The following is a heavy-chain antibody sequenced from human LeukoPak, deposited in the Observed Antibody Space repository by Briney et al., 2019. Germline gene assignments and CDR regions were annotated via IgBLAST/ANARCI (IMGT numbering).Heavy chain of an antibody. CDR2: ISSSGSYI. Sequence: GGSLRLSCAASGFTFSTYSMNWVRQAPGKGLEWVSSISSSGSYIYYADSVQGRFTISRDNAKNSLYLQMNSLRAEDTAVYYCARRASSSSGAFDIWGQGTMVTVSS. V-gene: IGHV3-21*01. CDR3: ARRASSSSGAFDI. CDR1: GFTFSTYS. D-gene: IGHD6-6*01. J-gene: IGHJ3*02.